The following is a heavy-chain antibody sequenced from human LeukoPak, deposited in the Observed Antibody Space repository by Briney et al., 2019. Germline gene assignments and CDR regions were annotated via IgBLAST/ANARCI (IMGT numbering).Heavy chain of an antibody. D-gene: IGHD2-2*01. CDR2: IYHSGST. CDR1: GGSISSGGYY. Sequence: SQTLSLTCTVSGGSISSGGYYWSWIRQPPGKGLEWIGYIYHSGSTYYNPSLKSRVTISVDRSKNQFSLKLSSVTAADTAVYYCARQGDCSSTSCYEGWFDPWGQGTLVTVSS. V-gene: IGHV4-30-2*01. J-gene: IGHJ5*02. CDR3: ARQGDCSSTSCYEGWFDP.